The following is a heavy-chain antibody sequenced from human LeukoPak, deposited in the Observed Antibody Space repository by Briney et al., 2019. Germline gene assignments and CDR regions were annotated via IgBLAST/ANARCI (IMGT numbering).Heavy chain of an antibody. J-gene: IGHJ4*02. CDR2: ISAYNGNT. V-gene: IGHV1-18*01. CDR3: ARLGSSYYDSSGYLTGDYFDY. Sequence: ASVKVSCKASGYTFTSYGISWVRQAPGQGLEWMGWISAYNGNTNYAQKPQGRVTMTTDTSTSTAYMELRSLRSDDTAVYYCARLGSSYYDSSGYLTGDYFDYWGQGTLVTVSS. D-gene: IGHD3-22*01. CDR1: GYTFTSYG.